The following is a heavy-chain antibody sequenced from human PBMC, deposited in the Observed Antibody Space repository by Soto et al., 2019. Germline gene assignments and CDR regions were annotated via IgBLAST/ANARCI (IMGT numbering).Heavy chain of an antibody. J-gene: IGHJ1*01. CDR2: IYSSGSS. CDR3: ARTFESSGYYLFQH. Sequence: SETLSLTCTVSGGSVSKGYYYWSWTRQSPGKGLEWIGYIYSSGSSNYNPSLKSRVTISLDTSKNQFSLKLTSVTAADTAVYYCARTFESSGYYLFQHWGQGTLVTVSS. CDR1: GGSVSKGYYY. D-gene: IGHD3-22*01. V-gene: IGHV4-61*01.